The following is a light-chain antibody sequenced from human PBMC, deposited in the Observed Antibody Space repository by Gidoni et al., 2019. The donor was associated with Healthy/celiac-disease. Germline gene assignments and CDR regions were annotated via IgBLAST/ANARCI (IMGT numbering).Light chain of an antibody. J-gene: IGKJ2*01. Sequence: GSLGERATINCKSSQSVLYSSNNKHYLAWYQQKPGQPPKLLIYWASTRESGVPDRFSGSGSGTDFTLTISSLQAEDVAVYYCQQYYSTPRTFGQXTKLEIK. CDR3: QQYYSTPRT. CDR2: WAS. V-gene: IGKV4-1*01. CDR1: QSVLYSSNNKHY.